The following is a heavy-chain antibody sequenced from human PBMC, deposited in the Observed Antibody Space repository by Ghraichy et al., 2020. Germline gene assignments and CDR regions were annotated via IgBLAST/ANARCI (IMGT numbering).Heavy chain of an antibody. Sequence: SETLSLTCTVSGGSISSSSYYWGWIRQPPGKGLEWIGSIYYSGSTYYNPSLKSRVTISVDTFKNQFSLKLSSVTAADTAVYYCARVNGDYEGWYFDLWGRGTLVTVSS. V-gene: IGHV4-39*07. D-gene: IGHD4-17*01. CDR2: IYYSGST. J-gene: IGHJ2*01. CDR3: ARVNGDYEGWYFDL. CDR1: GGSISSSSYY.